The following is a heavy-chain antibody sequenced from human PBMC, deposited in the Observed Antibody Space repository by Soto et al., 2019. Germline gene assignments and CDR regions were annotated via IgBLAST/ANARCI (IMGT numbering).Heavy chain of an antibody. D-gene: IGHD6-13*01. CDR3: ESANSSTWYKLEDKWFDP. CDR1: GAAINDFY. V-gene: IGHV4-59*01. Sequence: SETVSLTCTVSGAAINDFYWSLIRQTPGKGLEWVGFMYYSETTKYNPSLKGRVNMYLDTSKNQVSLHLKSVTAEDTAVYYCESANSSTWYKLEDKWFDPWGQGT. CDR2: MYYSETT. J-gene: IGHJ5*02.